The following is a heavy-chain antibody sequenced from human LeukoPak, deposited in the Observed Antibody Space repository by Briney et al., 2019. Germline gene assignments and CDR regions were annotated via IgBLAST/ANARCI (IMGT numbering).Heavy chain of an antibody. V-gene: IGHV3-33*01. CDR2: IWYDGSNK. Sequence: PGRSLRLSCAASGFTFSSYGMHWVRQAPGKGLEWVAVIWYDGSNKYYADSMKGRFTISRDNSKNTLYLQMNSLRAEDTAVYYCARDFDSYGSGSSDYWGQGTLVTVSS. CDR3: ARDFDSYGSGSSDY. J-gene: IGHJ4*02. CDR1: GFTFSSYG. D-gene: IGHD3-10*01.